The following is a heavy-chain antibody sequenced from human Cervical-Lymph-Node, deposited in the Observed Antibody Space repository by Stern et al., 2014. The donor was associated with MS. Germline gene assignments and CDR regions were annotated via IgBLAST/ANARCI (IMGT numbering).Heavy chain of an antibody. V-gene: IGHV3-48*02. CDR2: ISTSGETA. CDR3: ARDLRGRYRIFDC. D-gene: IGHD1-26*01. CDR1: AFSLSTYS. Sequence: EVQLVESGGGLVQPGGSLRLSCTLSCETLAFSLSTYSVNWVRQAPGKGLEWISYISTSGETAYYTDSVKGRFTVSRDNVKNSLYLQMNSLRDEDTAVYYCARDLRGRYRIFDCWGQGILVTVSS. J-gene: IGHJ4*02.